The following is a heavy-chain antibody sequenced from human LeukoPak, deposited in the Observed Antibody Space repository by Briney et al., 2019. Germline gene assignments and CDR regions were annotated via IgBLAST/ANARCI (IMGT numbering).Heavy chain of an antibody. V-gene: IGHV3-30-3*01. CDR3: ARDNVAGSGSSG. CDR2: ISYDGNHI. D-gene: IGHD3-10*01. Sequence: GGSLGLSCAASGFTFSSYAVHWVRQAPGKGLEWVAVISYDGNHIYYADSVKGRFTISRDNSKNTLYLQMNSLRSEDTAVYYCARDNVAGSGSSGWGQGTLVTVSS. J-gene: IGHJ4*02. CDR1: GFTFSSYA.